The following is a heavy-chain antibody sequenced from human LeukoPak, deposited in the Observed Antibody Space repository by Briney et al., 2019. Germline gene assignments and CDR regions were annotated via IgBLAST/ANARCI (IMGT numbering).Heavy chain of an antibody. CDR3: ARHSGERYYGSGSYRGYDY. V-gene: IGHV4-38-2*01. CDR2: IYHSGST. J-gene: IGHJ4*02. Sequence: PSETLSLTCAVSGYSISSGYYWGWIRPPPGKGLEWIGSIYHSGSTYYNPSLKSRVTISVDTSKNQFSLKLSSVTAADTAVYYCARHSGERYYGSGSYRGYDYWGQGTLVTVSS. D-gene: IGHD3-10*01. CDR1: GYSISSGYY.